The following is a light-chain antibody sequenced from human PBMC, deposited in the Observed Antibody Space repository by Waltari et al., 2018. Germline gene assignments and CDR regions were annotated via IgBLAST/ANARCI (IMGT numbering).Light chain of an antibody. CDR3: SSYTSSTTLRV. J-gene: IGLJ3*02. Sequence: QSALTQPASVSGSPGQSVTISCTGTSIDVGAYNHVSWYQQHPGKAPRLIIYDVTNRPSGVSDRFSGSKSGNTASLTISGLQAEDEADFYCSSYTSSTTLRVFGGGTKLTVL. CDR2: DVT. CDR1: SIDVGAYNH. V-gene: IGLV2-14*03.